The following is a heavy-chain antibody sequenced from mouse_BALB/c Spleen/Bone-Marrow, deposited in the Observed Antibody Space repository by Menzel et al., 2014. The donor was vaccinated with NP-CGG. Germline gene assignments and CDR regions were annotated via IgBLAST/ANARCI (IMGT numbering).Heavy chain of an antibody. V-gene: IGHV1-14*01. D-gene: IGHD6-1*01. CDR2: VNPYNDGT. CDR3: ARRGRIAEALGY. J-gene: IGHJ2*01. Sequence: VKQKPGQGLEWIGYVNPYNDGTKYNEKFKGKATLTSDKSSSTAYMELSSLTSEDSAVYYCARRGRIAEALGYWGQGTTLTVSS.